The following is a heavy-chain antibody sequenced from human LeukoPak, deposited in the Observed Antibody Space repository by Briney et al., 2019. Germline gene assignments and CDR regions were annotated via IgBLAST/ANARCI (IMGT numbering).Heavy chain of an antibody. CDR3: ARDGSSSWLGGAFDY. Sequence: SETLSLTCTVSGGSISSYYWSWIRQPPGKGLEWIGYIYYSGSTNYNPSLKSRVTISVDTSKNQFSLKLSSVTAADTAVYYCARDGSSSWLGGAFDYWGQGTLVTVSS. V-gene: IGHV4-59*01. J-gene: IGHJ4*02. CDR1: GGSISSYY. CDR2: IYYSGST. D-gene: IGHD6-13*01.